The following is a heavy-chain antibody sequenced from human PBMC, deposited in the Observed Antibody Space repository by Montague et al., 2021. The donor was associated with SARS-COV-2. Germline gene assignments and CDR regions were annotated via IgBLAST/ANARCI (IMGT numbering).Heavy chain of an antibody. CDR1: GFTFTSYW. CDR3: ARVPSSSWYFDS. J-gene: IGHJ4*02. V-gene: IGHV3-7*01. D-gene: IGHD6-13*01. CDR2: IKQDGSEN. Sequence: SLRLSCPASGFTFTSYWMSWVRQAPGKGLEWVANIKQDGSENYYVDSVKGRFTIARDNAKNSLYLQMNSLRAEDTAVYYCARVPSSSWYFDSWGQGTLVTVSS.